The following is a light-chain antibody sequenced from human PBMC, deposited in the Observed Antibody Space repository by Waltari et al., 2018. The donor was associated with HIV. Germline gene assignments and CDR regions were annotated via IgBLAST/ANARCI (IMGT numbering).Light chain of an antibody. CDR1: QSVSSSY. CDR3: QQYGSSPYT. Sequence: EIVMTQSPATLSVSPGERATLSCRASQSVSSSYLAWYQQKPGQTPRLLIYDASNRATGIPDRFSGSGSGTDFTLTISRLEPEDFAVYSCQQYGSSPYTFGQGTKLEIK. J-gene: IGKJ2*01. CDR2: DAS. V-gene: IGKV3-20*01.